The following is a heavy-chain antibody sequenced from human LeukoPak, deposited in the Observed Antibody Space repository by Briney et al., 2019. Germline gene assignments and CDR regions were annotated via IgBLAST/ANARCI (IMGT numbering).Heavy chain of an antibody. J-gene: IGHJ6*03. CDR2: IKQDGSEK. Sequence: GGSLRLSCAASGFTFSSYWMSWVRQAPGKGLEWVANIKQDGSEKYYVDSVKGRFTISRDNVENSLSLQMNSLRAEDTAVYYCARSVYYYDSSGYKEGNYYYYMDVWGKGTTVTVSS. D-gene: IGHD3-22*01. CDR1: GFTFSSYW. V-gene: IGHV3-7*01. CDR3: ARSVYYYDSSGYKEGNYYYYMDV.